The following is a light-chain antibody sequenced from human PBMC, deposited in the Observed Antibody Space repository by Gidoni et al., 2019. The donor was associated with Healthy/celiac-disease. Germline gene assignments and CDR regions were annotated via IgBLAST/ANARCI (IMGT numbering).Light chain of an antibody. Sequence: QSVLTQPPSVSGAPGQLVTISCTGSSSNIGAGYDVHWYQQLPGTAPKLLIYGNSNRPSGGPDRFSGSKSGTSASLAITGLQAEDEADYYCQSYDSSLSGTVVFGGGTKLTVL. CDR3: QSYDSSLSGTVV. CDR2: GNS. J-gene: IGLJ2*01. V-gene: IGLV1-40*01. CDR1: SSNIGAGYD.